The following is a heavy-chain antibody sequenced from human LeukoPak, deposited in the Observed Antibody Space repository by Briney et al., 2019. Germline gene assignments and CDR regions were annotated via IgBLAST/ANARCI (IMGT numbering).Heavy chain of an antibody. V-gene: IGHV5-51*01. J-gene: IGHJ4*02. D-gene: IGHD2-15*01. CDR1: GYSFISYW. CDR3: ARGRGYCSGGSCYYFDY. Sequence: GESLKISCKGSGYSFISYWIGWVRQMPGKGLEWMGIIYPGDSDTRYSPSFQGQVTISADKSISTAYLQWSSLKASDTAMYYCARGRGYCSGGSCYYFDYWGQGTLVTVSS. CDR2: IYPGDSDT.